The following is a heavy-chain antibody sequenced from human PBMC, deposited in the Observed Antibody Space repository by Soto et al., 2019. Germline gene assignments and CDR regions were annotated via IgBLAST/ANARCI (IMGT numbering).Heavy chain of an antibody. CDR2: TYYRSKWYI. J-gene: IGHJ2*01. CDR1: GDSISSATAT. V-gene: IGHV6-1*01. Sequence: QAQLQQSGPGLVKPSQNLSLICAISGDSISSATATWSWIRQSPSRGLEWLGRTYYRSKWYIDYALSVKSRXVXTXDXXKNQLSLQLNSVTPEDTAVYFCARDSSGFHWYFDLWGRGTVVTVSS. D-gene: IGHD3-22*01. CDR3: ARDSSGFHWYFDL.